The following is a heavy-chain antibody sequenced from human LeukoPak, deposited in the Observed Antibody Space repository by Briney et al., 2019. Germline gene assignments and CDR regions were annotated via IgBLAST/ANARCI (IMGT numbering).Heavy chain of an antibody. Sequence: GGSLRLSCAASGFTFSSYWMHWVRQAPGKGLVWVSRINSDGSSTSYADSVKGRFTISRDNAKNTLYLQMNSLRAEDTAVYYCARATQSIAAAQPWYFQHWGQGTLVTVSS. V-gene: IGHV3-74*01. J-gene: IGHJ1*01. CDR3: ARATQSIAAAQPWYFQH. D-gene: IGHD6-25*01. CDR1: GFTFSSYW. CDR2: INSDGSST.